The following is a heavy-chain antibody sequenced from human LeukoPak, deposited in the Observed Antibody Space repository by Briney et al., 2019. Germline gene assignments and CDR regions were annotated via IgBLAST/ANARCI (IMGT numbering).Heavy chain of an antibody. D-gene: IGHD4-23*01. CDR1: GGSISSSSYY. Sequence: SETLSLTCTVSGGSISSSSYYWSWIRQPAGKGLEWIGRIYTSGSTDYNPSLKSRVTISLDMSKNQLSLKLSSVTAADTAVYYCASNYGGNSRAYDTFDIWGQGTMVTVSS. CDR3: ASNYGGNSRAYDTFDI. V-gene: IGHV4-61*02. J-gene: IGHJ3*02. CDR2: IYTSGST.